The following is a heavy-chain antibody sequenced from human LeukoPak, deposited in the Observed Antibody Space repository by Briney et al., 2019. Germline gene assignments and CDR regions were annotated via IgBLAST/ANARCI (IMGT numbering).Heavy chain of an antibody. J-gene: IGHJ3*02. CDR2: INTNTGNS. D-gene: IGHD5-24*01. Sequence: RASVKVSCKSSGYTFSNYAMNWVRQAPGQGLEWMGWINTNTGNSTYAHGFTGRFVFSLDTSVSTAYLQITSLEAEDTAVYYCARDVRWLQSRPFNIWGQGTMVTVSS. CDR3: ARDVRWLQSRPFNI. CDR1: GYTFSNYA. V-gene: IGHV7-4-1*02.